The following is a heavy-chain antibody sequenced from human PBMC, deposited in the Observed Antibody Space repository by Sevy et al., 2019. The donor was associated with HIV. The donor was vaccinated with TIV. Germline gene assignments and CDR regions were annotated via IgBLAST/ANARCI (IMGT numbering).Heavy chain of an antibody. CDR2: INHSGST. J-gene: IGHJ3*02. CDR3: ARHCGGDCSHAFDI. V-gene: IGHV4-34*01. Sequence: SETLSLTGAVYGGSFSGYYWSWIRQPPGKGLEWIGEINHSGSTNYNPSLKSRVTISLDTSKNQFSLKLSSVTAADTAVYYCARHCGGDCSHAFDIWGQGTMVTVSS. D-gene: IGHD2-21*02. CDR1: GGSFSGYY.